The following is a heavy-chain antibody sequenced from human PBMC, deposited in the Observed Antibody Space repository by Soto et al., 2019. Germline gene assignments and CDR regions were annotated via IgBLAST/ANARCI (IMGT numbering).Heavy chain of an antibody. CDR3: AKRAVVPAAMFSYYYYYMDV. J-gene: IGHJ6*03. CDR2: ISGSGGST. V-gene: IGHV3-23*01. CDR1: GFTVCSYA. Sequence: HGGSPRLCCAASGFTVCSYAMSGVRQDPGKGLEWVSAISGSGGSTYYADSVKGRFTISRDNSKNTLYLQMNSLRAEDTAVYYCAKRAVVPAAMFSYYYYYMDVWGKGTTVTVSS. D-gene: IGHD2-2*01.